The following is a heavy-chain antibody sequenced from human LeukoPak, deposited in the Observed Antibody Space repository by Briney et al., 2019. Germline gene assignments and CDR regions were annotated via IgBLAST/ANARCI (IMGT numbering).Heavy chain of an antibody. CDR1: GFTFSSYG. Sequence: GGSLRLSCAASGFTFSSYGMHWVRQAPGKGLEWVAVIWYDGSNKYYADSVKGRFTISRDNSRNTLYLQMNSLRAEDTAVYYCARSGVSELVRFEVYFDYWGQGTLVTVSS. CDR3: ARSGVSELVRFEVYFDY. CDR2: IWYDGSNK. D-gene: IGHD6-13*01. V-gene: IGHV3-33*01. J-gene: IGHJ4*02.